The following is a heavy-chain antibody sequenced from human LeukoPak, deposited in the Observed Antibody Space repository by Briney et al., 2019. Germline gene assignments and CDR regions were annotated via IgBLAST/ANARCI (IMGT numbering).Heavy chain of an antibody. Sequence: GGSLRLSCAASGLSFSTYSMGWVRQAPGKGLVWVSRISPTGSTTSYADSVKGRFTVSRDNAKNTLYLQVNNLRAEDTAVYYCARGPNSNWSGLDFWGQGTLLTVSS. D-gene: IGHD6-6*01. J-gene: IGHJ4*02. V-gene: IGHV3-74*01. CDR3: ARGPNSNWSGLDF. CDR2: ISPTGSTT. CDR1: GLSFSTYS.